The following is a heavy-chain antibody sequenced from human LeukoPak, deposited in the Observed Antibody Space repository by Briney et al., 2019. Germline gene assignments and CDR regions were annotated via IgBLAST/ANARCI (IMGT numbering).Heavy chain of an antibody. Sequence: ASVKVSCKASGYTFTSYGISWVRQAPGQGLEWMGIINPSGGSTSYAQKFQGRVTMTRDMSTSTVYMELSSLRSEDTAVYYCARDVPRGIWRSYYDFWSGYTYYFDYWGQGTLVTVSS. V-gene: IGHV1-46*01. J-gene: IGHJ4*02. D-gene: IGHD3-3*01. CDR1: GYTFTSYG. CDR3: ARDVPRGIWRSYYDFWSGYTYYFDY. CDR2: INPSGGST.